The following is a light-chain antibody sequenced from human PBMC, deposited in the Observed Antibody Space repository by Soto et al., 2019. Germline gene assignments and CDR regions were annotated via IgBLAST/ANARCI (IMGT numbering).Light chain of an antibody. CDR1: QSVSSY. CDR2: DAS. V-gene: IGKV3-11*01. CDR3: QQRINWPGT. Sequence: IVLTQSPATLSLSPGERATLSCRASQSVSSYLAWYQQKPGQAPRLLIYDASNRATGIPARFSGSGSGTDFTLTISSLQPEDFAVYYCQQRINWPGTFGPGTKVDIK. J-gene: IGKJ3*01.